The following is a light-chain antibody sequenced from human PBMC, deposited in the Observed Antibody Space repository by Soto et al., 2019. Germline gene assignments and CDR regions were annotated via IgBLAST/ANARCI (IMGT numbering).Light chain of an antibody. J-gene: IGKJ2*03. CDR3: QQRTNWPPFS. CDR1: QSVNTY. CDR2: ETS. V-gene: IGKV3-11*01. Sequence: DIVLTQSPATLSLSPGDRATLSCRASQSVNTYLAWFQQKPGQPPRLLIYETSTRAAGIPARFSGSGSGTDCTLTISSLEPEDFAVYYCQQRTNWPPFSFGQGTKLEIK.